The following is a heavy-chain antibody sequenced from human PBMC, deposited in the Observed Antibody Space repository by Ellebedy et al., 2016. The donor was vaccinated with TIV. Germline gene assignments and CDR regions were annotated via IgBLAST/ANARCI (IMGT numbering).Heavy chain of an antibody. CDR2: ISGSGGST. CDR1: GFTFSSYA. J-gene: IGHJ5*02. Sequence: GGSLRLXXAASGFTFSSYAMSWVRQAPGKGLEWVSAISGSGGSTYYADSVKGRFTISRDNAKNSLYLQMNSLRAEDTAVYYCARDRLAPLWFDPWGQGTLVTVSS. CDR3: ARDRLAPLWFDP. V-gene: IGHV3-23*01.